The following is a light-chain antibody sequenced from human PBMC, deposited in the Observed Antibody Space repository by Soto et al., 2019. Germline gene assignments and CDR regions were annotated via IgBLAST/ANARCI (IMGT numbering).Light chain of an antibody. CDR2: GAS. CDR3: QQYNNWPPWT. Sequence: EMMMRQSPATLSVSPGERVTLSCTAGQSVPTNYLAWYQHKPGQAPRLLISGASTRATGIPDRFTGSGSGTEFTLTISSLQSEDFAVYYCQQYNNWPPWTFGQGTKVDIK. V-gene: IGKV3D-15*01. J-gene: IGKJ1*01. CDR1: QSVPTN.